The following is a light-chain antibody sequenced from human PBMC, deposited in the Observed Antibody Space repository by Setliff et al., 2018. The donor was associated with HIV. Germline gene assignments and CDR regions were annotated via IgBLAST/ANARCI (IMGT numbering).Light chain of an antibody. CDR3: SSFTSSGTYV. Sequence: QSALAQPASVSGSLGQSITISCTGASSDVGGYNYVSWYQQHPGKAPKLMIYEVINRPSGVSNRFSASKSGNTASLTISGLQAEDEADYYCSSFTSSGTYVFGTGTKVTVL. J-gene: IGLJ1*01. V-gene: IGLV2-14*01. CDR1: SSDVGGYNY. CDR2: EVI.